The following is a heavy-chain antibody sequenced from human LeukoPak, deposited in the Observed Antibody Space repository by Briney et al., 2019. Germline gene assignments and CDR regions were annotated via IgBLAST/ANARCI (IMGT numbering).Heavy chain of an antibody. CDR1: GFTFSSYS. CDR3: ARVYDFWSCYRRYYFDY. J-gene: IGHJ4*02. V-gene: IGHV3-21*01. D-gene: IGHD3-3*01. Sequence: GGSLRLSCAASGFTFSSYSMNWVRQALGKGLEWVSSLSTNNNYIYYADSMKGRFTSSRDNAKNSLYLQMNSLRAEDTAVYYCARVYDFWSCYRRYYFDYWGQGTLVTVSS. CDR2: LSTNNNYI.